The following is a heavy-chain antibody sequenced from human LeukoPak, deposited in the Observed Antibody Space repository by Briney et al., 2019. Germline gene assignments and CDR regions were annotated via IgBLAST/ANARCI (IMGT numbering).Heavy chain of an antibody. Sequence: ASVKVSSKASGYTFTSYYMHWVPQAPGQGLEWMGLIKPSGGRTRYAQKFRGTVTMTRDTYTSTVYMYLSSLRSEDTAVYYCARDRAIIVVLFYFGIDVWGQGTTVTVSS. J-gene: IGHJ6*02. CDR3: ARDRAIIVVLFYFGIDV. CDR1: GYTFTSYY. D-gene: IGHD3-22*01. V-gene: IGHV1-46*01. CDR2: IKPSGGRT.